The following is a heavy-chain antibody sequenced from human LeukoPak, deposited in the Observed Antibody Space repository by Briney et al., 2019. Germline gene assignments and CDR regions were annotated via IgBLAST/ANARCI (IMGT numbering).Heavy chain of an antibody. CDR2: IYTSEST. Sequence: PSETLSLTCTVSGGSISCYYWSWIRQPAGKGLEWIGRIYTSESTNYNPSLKSRVTMSVDTSKNQFSLKLTSVTAADTAVYYCARDRPTTGTAAFGDYWGQGTLVTVSS. CDR1: GGSISCYY. J-gene: IGHJ4*02. CDR3: ARDRPTTGTAAFGDY. D-gene: IGHD1-1*01. V-gene: IGHV4-4*07.